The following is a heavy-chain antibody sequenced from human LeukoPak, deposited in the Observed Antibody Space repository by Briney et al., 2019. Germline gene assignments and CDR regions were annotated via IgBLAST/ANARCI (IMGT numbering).Heavy chain of an antibody. D-gene: IGHD5-24*01. CDR1: GYTFTSYA. Sequence: ASVKVSCKASGYTFTSYAMHWVRQAPGQRLEWMGWINAGIGNTKYSQKFQGRVTITRDTSASTAYMELSSLRSEDTAVFSCARTEMATILDFDYWGQGTLVTVSS. CDR2: INAGIGNT. V-gene: IGHV1-3*01. J-gene: IGHJ4*02. CDR3: ARTEMATILDFDY.